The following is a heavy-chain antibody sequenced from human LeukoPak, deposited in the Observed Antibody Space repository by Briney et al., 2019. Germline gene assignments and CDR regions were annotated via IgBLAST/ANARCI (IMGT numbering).Heavy chain of an antibody. CDR1: GYSFTSYW. D-gene: IGHD6-19*01. CDR2: IYPGDSDT. V-gene: IGHV5-51*01. CDR3: ARHIAVASTVVYYFDY. Sequence: GESLKISCKGSGYSFTSYWIGWVRQMPGKGLEWMGIIYPGDSDTRYSPSFQGQVTISADQSISTAYPPRTSLKASDTAMYYCARHIAVASTVVYYFDYWGQGTLVTVSS. J-gene: IGHJ4*02.